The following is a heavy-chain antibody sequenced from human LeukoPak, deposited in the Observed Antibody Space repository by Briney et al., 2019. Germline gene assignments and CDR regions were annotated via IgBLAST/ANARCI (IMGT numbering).Heavy chain of an antibody. D-gene: IGHD3-3*01. V-gene: IGHV3-30*18. CDR2: ISYDGSNK. J-gene: IGHJ4*02. Sequence: PGGSLRLSCAASGFTFSSYGMHWVRQAPGKGLEWVAVISYDGSNKYYADSVKGRFTISRDNSKNTLYLQMNSLRAEDTAVYYCAKLYDPTNIDYWGQGTLVTVSS. CDR1: GFTFSSYG. CDR3: AKLYDPTNIDY.